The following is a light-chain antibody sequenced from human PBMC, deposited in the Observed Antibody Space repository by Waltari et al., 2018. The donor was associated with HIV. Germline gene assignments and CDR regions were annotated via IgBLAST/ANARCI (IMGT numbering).Light chain of an antibody. CDR2: KVS. CDR1: YSLVHTDGNTC. V-gene: IGKV2-24*01. Sequence: VMMQSPPSSPVIVGQPASISCTSSYSLVHTDGNTCLSWLQQRPGQPPRLLIYKVSTRFSGVPDRFSGSGTGRDFTLKITRVEVEDVATYYCMQATQFPLTFGQGTRLEIK. J-gene: IGKJ5*01. CDR3: MQATQFPLT.